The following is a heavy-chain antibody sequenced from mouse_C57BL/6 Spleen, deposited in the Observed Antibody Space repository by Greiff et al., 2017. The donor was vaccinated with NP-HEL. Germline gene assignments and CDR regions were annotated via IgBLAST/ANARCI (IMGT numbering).Heavy chain of an antibody. CDR2: IDPSDSYT. CDR3: ARSVGSYPPFAY. V-gene: IGHV1-69*01. D-gene: IGHD1-1*02. Sequence: QVQLQQSGAELVKPGASVKISCKASGYTFTSYWMHWVKQRPGQGLEWIGEIDPSDSYTNYNQKFKGKSTLTVDKSSSTAYMQLSSLTSEDSAVYYCARSVGSYPPFAYWGQGTLVTVSA. CDR1: GYTFTSYW. J-gene: IGHJ3*01.